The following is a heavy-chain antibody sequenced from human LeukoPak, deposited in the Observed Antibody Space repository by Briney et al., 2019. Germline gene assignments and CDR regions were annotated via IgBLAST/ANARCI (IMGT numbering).Heavy chain of an antibody. V-gene: IGHV3-9*01. J-gene: IGHJ4*02. CDR1: GFTFDDYA. CDR3: AKEDFGHYGSEFDY. CDR2: ISWNSGSI. Sequence: PGGSLRLSCAASGFTFDDYAMHWVRQAPGKGLEWVSGISWNSGSIGYADSVKGRFTISRDNAKNSLYLQMNSLRAEDTAVYYCAKEDFGHYGSEFDYWGQGTLVTVSS. D-gene: IGHD3-10*01.